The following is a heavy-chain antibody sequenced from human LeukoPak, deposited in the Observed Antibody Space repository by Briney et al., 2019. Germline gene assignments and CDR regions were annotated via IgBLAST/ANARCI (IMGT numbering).Heavy chain of an antibody. CDR2: ISLRGLT. V-gene: IGHV4-4*02. CDR1: GVSISGTNW. J-gene: IGHJ4*02. D-gene: IGHD1-26*01. CDR3: SRESGPFSPFGF. Sequence: KASETLSLTCGVSGVSISGTNWWSWVRQPPGQGLEWIGEISLRGLTNYNPSLRSRLTMSLDESKNQVSLNLTSVTAADTAVYYCSRESGPFSPFGFWGQGTLVSVHS.